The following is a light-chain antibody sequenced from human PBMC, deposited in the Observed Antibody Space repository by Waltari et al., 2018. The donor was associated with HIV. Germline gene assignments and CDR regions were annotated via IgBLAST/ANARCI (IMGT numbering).Light chain of an antibody. CDR3: QAWDSSNVV. CDR1: KLGDKF. V-gene: IGLV3-1*01. J-gene: IGLJ2*01. CDR2: QDR. Sequence: SYELTQPPSVSVPPGQTATITCSGDKLGDKFPSWYQQKPGQSPVLVIFQDRRFTGSSSGNTATLTISGTQALDEADYYCQAWDSSNVVFSGGTHLTVL.